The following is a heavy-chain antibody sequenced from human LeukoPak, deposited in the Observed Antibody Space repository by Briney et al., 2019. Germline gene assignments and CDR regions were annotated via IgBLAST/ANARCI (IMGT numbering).Heavy chain of an antibody. D-gene: IGHD2-2*01. CDR2: IYPGYSDT. CDR3: VRRSSSTANYGQGDC. Sequence: ESPKTPRNGFGYSFPSHWIGWVRQMPGQGLEGMASIYPGYSDTRYSPSFQGQVTISADKSMNTFYLQLSSLKASDTAIYYCVRRSSSTANYGQGDCWGQGTLVTVSS. J-gene: IGHJ4*02. V-gene: IGHV5-51*01. CDR1: GYSFPSHW.